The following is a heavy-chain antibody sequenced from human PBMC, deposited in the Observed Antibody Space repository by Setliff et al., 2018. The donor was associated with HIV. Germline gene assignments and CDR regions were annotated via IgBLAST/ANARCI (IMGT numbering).Heavy chain of an antibody. J-gene: IGHJ4*02. CDR3: AKDPSSNFWSGYTFDY. D-gene: IGHD3-3*01. CDR2: TKPDEGEK. Sequence: GGSLRLSCAASGFTFSSSWMGWVRQSPGKGLEWVANTKPDEGEKFYLDSVRGRFTISRDNGKNSLYLQMNSLRIEDTALYYCAKDPSSNFWSGYTFDYWGQGTLVTVSS. V-gene: IGHV3-7*03. CDR1: GFTFSSSW.